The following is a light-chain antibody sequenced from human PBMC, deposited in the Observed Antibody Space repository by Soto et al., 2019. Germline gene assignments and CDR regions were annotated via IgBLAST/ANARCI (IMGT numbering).Light chain of an antibody. CDR2: VAS. J-gene: IGKJ1*01. CDR3: QQYNNWWT. CDR1: QSVSRSY. Sequence: EICTLSCRASQSVSRSYLTWYQQKPGKAPRLLIYVASTRATGIPARLSGSGSVTEFTLTISSLKSEDFAVYYCQQYNNWWTFGQGTKVDIK. V-gene: IGKV3D-15*01.